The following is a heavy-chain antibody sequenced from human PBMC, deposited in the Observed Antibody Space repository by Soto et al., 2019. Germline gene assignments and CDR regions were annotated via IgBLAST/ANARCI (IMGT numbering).Heavy chain of an antibody. CDR1: GYTFTGYY. Sequence: ASVKVSCKASGYTFTGYYMHWVRQAPGRGLEWMGWINPNSGGTNYAQKFQGRVTMTRDTSISTAYMELSRLRSDDTAVYYCAREGGGSSLRYYYYGMDVWGQGTTVTVSS. CDR2: INPNSGGT. CDR3: AREGGGSSLRYYYYGMDV. D-gene: IGHD2-15*01. V-gene: IGHV1-2*02. J-gene: IGHJ6*02.